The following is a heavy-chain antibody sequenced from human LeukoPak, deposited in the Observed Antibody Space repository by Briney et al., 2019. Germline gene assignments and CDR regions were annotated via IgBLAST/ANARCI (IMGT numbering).Heavy chain of an antibody. J-gene: IGHJ4*02. CDR2: IRSKANSYAT. CDR1: GFTFSGSA. Sequence: GGSLRLSCAASGFTFSGSAMHWVRQASGKGLEWVSRIRSKANSYATAYAASVKGRFTISRDDSKNTAYLQMNSLKTEDTAVYYCTRFYCSSTSCYGIYWSQGTLVTVSS. V-gene: IGHV3-73*01. D-gene: IGHD2-2*01. CDR3: TRFYCSSTSCYGIY.